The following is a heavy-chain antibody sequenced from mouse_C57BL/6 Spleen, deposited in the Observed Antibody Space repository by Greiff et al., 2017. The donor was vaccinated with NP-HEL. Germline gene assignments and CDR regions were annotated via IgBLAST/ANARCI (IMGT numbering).Heavy chain of an antibody. V-gene: IGHV5-4*03. Sequence: EVMLVESGGGLVKPGGSLKLSCAASGFTFSSYAMSWVRQTPEKRLEWVATISDGGSYTYYPDNVKGRFTISRDNAKNNLYLQMSHLKSEDTAMYYCARAVLRFYFAVWGTGTTVTVSS. J-gene: IGHJ1*03. D-gene: IGHD1-1*01. CDR3: ARAVLRFYFAV. CDR1: GFTFSSYA. CDR2: ISDGGSYT.